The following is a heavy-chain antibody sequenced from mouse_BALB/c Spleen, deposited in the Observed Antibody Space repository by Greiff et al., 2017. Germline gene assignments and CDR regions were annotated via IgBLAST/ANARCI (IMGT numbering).Heavy chain of an antibody. CDR3: ASDGYSFAY. Sequence: VQLQQSGPQLVRPGASVKISCKASGYSFTSYWMHWVKQRPGQGPEWIGMIDPSDSETRLNQKFKDKATLTVDKSSSTAYMQLSSPTSEDSAVYYCASDGYSFAYWGQGTLVTVSA. V-gene: IGHV1S127*01. J-gene: IGHJ3*01. D-gene: IGHD2-3*01. CDR1: GYSFTSYW. CDR2: IDPSDSET.